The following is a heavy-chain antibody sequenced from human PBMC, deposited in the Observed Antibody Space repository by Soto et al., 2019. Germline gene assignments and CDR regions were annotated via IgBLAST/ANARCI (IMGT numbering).Heavy chain of an antibody. CDR2: ISAYNGNT. Sequence: QVPLVQSGAEVKKPGASVKVSCKASGYTFTSYGISWVRQAPGQGLEWMGWISAYNGNTNYAQKLLGRVTMTTDTSTSTAYMELRSLRSDDTAVYYCARGYCSGGSCFGGAFDIWGQGTMVTVSS. CDR3: ARGYCSGGSCFGGAFDI. V-gene: IGHV1-18*01. J-gene: IGHJ3*02. CDR1: GYTFTSYG. D-gene: IGHD2-15*01.